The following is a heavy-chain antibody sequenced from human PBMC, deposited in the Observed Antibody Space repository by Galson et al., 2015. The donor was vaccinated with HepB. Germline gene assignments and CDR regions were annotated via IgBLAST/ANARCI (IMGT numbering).Heavy chain of an antibody. CDR1: GFTFSSYA. CDR2: ISGSGGST. J-gene: IGHJ2*01. Sequence: SLRLSCAASGFTFSSYAMSWVRQAPGKGLEWVSAISGSGGSTYYADSVKGRFTISRDNSKNTLYLQMNSLRAEDTAVYYCAKGDIDYWYFDLWGRGTLVTVSS. CDR3: AKGDIDYWYFDL. V-gene: IGHV3-23*01.